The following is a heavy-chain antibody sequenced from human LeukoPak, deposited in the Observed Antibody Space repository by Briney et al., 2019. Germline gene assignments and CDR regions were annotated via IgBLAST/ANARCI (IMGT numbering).Heavy chain of an antibody. V-gene: IGHV3-9*01. CDR2: ISWSSGNI. Sequence: GGSLRLSCAASGFTFDDYAMHWVRQAPGKGLEWVSGISWSSGNIGYADSVKGRFTISRDNSKNTLYLQMNSLRAEDTAVYYCARKTDSGGQGDYWGPGTLVTVSS. CDR3: ARKTDSGGQGDY. CDR1: GFTFDDYA. J-gene: IGHJ4*02. D-gene: IGHD3-22*01.